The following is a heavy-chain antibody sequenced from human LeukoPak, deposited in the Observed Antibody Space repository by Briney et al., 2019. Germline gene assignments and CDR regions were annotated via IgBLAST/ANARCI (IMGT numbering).Heavy chain of an antibody. V-gene: IGHV3-11*04. Sequence: GSLRLSCAASGFTFSDYYMSWIRQAPGKGLEWVSYISSSGSTIYYADSVKGRFTISRDNAKSSLYLQMNSLRAEDTAVYYCARDRTTVVPFDYWGQGTLVTVSS. J-gene: IGHJ4*02. CDR3: ARDRTTVVPFDY. D-gene: IGHD4-23*01. CDR2: ISSSGSTI. CDR1: GFTFSDYY.